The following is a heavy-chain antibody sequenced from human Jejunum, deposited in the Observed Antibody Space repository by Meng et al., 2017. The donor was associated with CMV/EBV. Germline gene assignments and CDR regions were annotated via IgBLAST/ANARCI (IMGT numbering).Heavy chain of an antibody. J-gene: IGHJ4*02. Sequence: DYYMKWVRQAPGRGLEWVSYISRSSPIYHADFVKGRFTISRDNAKNSLYLQMNSLRAEDTAVYYCARDPSDIVVVPAAHVGGFDYWGQGTLVTVSS. CDR2: ISRSSPI. V-gene: IGHV3-69-1*02. CDR3: ARDPSDIVVVPAAHVGGFDY. D-gene: IGHD2-2*01. CDR1: DYY.